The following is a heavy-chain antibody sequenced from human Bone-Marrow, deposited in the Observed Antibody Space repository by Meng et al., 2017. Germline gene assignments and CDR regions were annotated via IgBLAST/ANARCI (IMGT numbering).Heavy chain of an antibody. CDR3: AREYYDSSGYYSR. Sequence: GSLRLSCTVSGGSISSYYWSWIRQPTGKGLEWIGRIYTSGSTNYNPSLKSRVTMSVDTSKNQFSLKLSSVTAADTAVYYCAREYYDSSGYYSRWGQGTLVTVSS. J-gene: IGHJ4*02. CDR1: GGSISSYY. CDR2: IYTSGST. D-gene: IGHD3-22*01. V-gene: IGHV4-4*07.